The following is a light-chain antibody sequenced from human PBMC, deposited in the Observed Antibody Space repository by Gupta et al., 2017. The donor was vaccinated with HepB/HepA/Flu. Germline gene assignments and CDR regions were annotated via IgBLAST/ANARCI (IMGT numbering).Light chain of an antibody. J-gene: IGLJ3*02. CDR1: SSDVGRYNY. Sequence: SALPQPASVSGSPGQSITISCTGTSSDVGRYNYVSWYQQYPGKAPKLRIYDVSKRPSGVANRFSGSKSGNTASLTISGRQAEDEADYYCSSYTSSNTWVFGGGTKLTVL. V-gene: IGLV2-14*01. CDR3: SSYTSSNTWV. CDR2: DVS.